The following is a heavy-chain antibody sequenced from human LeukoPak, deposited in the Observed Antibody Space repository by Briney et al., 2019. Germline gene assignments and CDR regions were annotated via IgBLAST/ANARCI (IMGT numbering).Heavy chain of an antibody. CDR3: AKGYYDYVWGSYYFDY. CDR1: GFTFSSYA. D-gene: IGHD3-16*01. V-gene: IGHV3-23*01. CDR2: ISGSGGST. Sequence: PGGSLRLSCAASGFTFSSYAMSWVRQAPGKGLEWVSAISGSGGSTYNADSVKGRFTISRDNSRDTLYLQMNSLRAEDTAVHYCAKGYYDYVWGSYYFDYWGQGTLVTVSS. J-gene: IGHJ4*02.